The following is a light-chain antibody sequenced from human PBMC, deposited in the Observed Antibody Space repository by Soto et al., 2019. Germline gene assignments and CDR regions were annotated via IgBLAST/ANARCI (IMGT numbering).Light chain of an antibody. Sequence: DIQMTQSPSSLSASVGDRVTITCQASRNIGTFLNWYQHKPGKAPQLLIYDASSLLSGVPSRFSGSGSGTHFTLTISSLQPEDFATYFCQQSDSTPYTFGQGTKVDIK. CDR1: RNIGTF. J-gene: IGKJ2*01. CDR2: DAS. V-gene: IGKV1-39*01. CDR3: QQSDSTPYT.